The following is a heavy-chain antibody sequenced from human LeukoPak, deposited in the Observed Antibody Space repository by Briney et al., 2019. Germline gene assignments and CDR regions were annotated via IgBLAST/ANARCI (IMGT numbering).Heavy chain of an antibody. CDR3: ARVVSRPGYYYMDV. CDR1: GCTFPSYG. V-gene: IGHV1-18*01. D-gene: IGHD3-16*02. Sequence: SVPVSRLASGCTFPSYGISWVQQAPGQGLEWLGWITPKNGNTKYAQKLQGRVTMTTDTSTNTAYMELRSLRSDDTAVDYCARVVSRPGYYYMDVWGKGTTVTVSS. J-gene: IGHJ6*03. CDR2: ITPKNGNT.